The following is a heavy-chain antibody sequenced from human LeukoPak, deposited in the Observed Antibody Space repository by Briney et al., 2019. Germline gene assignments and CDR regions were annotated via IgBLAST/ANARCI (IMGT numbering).Heavy chain of an antibody. CDR1: GGSVSSYY. Sequence: PSETLSLTCTVSGGSVSSYYWSWMRQSPGKGLEWIGYVYYSGSTNYNPALKSQVTISLDTSENQFSLKLSSVTAADTAVYYCAREANSPTARYWYFDLWGRGTQATVSS. CDR2: VYYSGST. CDR3: AREANSPTARYWYFDL. D-gene: IGHD2-21*01. J-gene: IGHJ2*01. V-gene: IGHV4-59*02.